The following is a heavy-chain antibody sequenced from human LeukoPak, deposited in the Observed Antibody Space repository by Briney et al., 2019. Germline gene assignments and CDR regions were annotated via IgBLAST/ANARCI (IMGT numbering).Heavy chain of an antibody. CDR3: ARDLVPDTAMVGGYYFDY. CDR1: GFTFRNYA. J-gene: IGHJ4*02. D-gene: IGHD5-18*01. CDR2: ISGNGGSASYT. Sequence: GGSLRLSCAASGFTFRNYALSWVRQAPGKGLEWVSTISGNGGSASYTYYADSVKGRFTISRDDSKDTLSLQMNSLRAEDTAVYYCARDLVPDTAMVGGYYFDYWGQGTLVTVSS. V-gene: IGHV3-23*01.